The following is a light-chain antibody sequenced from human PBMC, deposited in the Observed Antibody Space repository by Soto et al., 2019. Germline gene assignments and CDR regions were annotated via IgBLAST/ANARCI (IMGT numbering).Light chain of an antibody. CDR2: DVS. V-gene: IGLV2-11*01. CDR3: CSYAVSFAV. CDR1: SSNLGAYNY. Sequence: QSALTQPRSVSGSPGQSVAISCTGTSSNLGAYNYVSWYQQHPGKAPTLIIYDVSKRPSGVPDRFSGSKSGNTASLTISGLQADDEADYYCCSYAVSFAVLGGGTKVTVL. J-gene: IGLJ2*01.